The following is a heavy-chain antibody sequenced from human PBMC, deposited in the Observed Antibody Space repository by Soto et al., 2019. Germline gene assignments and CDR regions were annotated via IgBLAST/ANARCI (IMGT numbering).Heavy chain of an antibody. Sequence: PLVPMCLTCAVFKDWITSFYWRWIRQPPGKGLEWIGEINNSATTNYNTSLKSRVTMSVDTSKKQFSLKLRSVTAADTAIYYWARGISHNNGWFDPWGQGTQVTVSS. CDR2: INNSATT. D-gene: IGHD1-1*01. CDR3: ARGISHNNGWFDP. CDR1: KDWITSFY. J-gene: IGHJ5*02. V-gene: IGHV4-34*01.